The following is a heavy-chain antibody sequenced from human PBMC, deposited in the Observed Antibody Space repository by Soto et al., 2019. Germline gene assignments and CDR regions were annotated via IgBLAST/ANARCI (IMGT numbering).Heavy chain of an antibody. CDR2: IKSKADGGAT. V-gene: IGHV3-15*07. J-gene: IGHJ4*02. CDR3: TTLTMLLVHFDY. D-gene: IGHD3-22*01. Sequence: GGSLRLSCAASSFTLSNAWMNWVRQAPGKGLEWVARIKSKADGGATDYAAPVKGRFTISRDDSKNTLFLQMISLKTEDTAVYYCTTLTMLLVHFDYWGQGALVTVSS. CDR1: SFTLSNAW.